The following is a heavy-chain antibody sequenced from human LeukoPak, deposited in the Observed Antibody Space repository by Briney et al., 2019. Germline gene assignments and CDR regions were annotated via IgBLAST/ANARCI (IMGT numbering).Heavy chain of an antibody. V-gene: IGHV4-34*01. Sequence: SETLSLTCAVYGGSFSGYYWGWIRQPPGKGLEWIGEINHSGSTNYNPSLKSRVTISVDTSKNQFSLKLSSVTAADTAVYYCARTRRRYYFDYWGQGTLVTVSS. J-gene: IGHJ4*02. CDR1: GGSFSGYY. CDR3: ARTRRRYYFDY. CDR2: INHSGST.